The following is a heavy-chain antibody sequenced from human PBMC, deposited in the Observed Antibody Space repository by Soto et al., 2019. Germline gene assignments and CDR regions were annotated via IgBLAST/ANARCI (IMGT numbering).Heavy chain of an antibody. D-gene: IGHD3-10*02. J-gene: IGHJ4*02. CDR3: AIVRVADSPLDH. Sequence: LRLSCVASGFTFSGYGMHWVRQAPGKGLEWVAVISYDGRNKYCADSVRGRFTISRDNSKNTLYLQMNSLRPEDTAVYYCAIVRVADSPLDHWGQGTMVTVS. V-gene: IGHV3-30*03. CDR1: GFTFSGYG. CDR2: ISYDGRNK.